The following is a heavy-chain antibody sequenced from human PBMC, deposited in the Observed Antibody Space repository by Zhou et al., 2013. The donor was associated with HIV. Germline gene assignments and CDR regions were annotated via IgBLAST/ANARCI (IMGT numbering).Heavy chain of an antibody. Sequence: QVHLVQSGAEVKKPGASVKVSCKASGYSFTSFGISWVRQAPGQGLEWMGWISPYNGNTNYAQKLQGRVTMTTDTSTSTAYMELRSLRSDDTAVYYCARDRGGDYYDSSGYYWFDPWGQGTLVTVSS. D-gene: IGHD3-22*01. J-gene: IGHJ5*02. V-gene: IGHV1-18*01. CDR2: ISPYNGNT. CDR3: ARDRGGDYYDSSGYYWFDP. CDR1: GYSFTSFG.